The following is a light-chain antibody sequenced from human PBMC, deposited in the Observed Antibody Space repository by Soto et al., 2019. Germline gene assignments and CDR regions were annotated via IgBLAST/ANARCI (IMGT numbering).Light chain of an antibody. CDR1: SSNIGAGFD. J-gene: IGLJ3*02. CDR3: QSYDSSLSGSWV. CDR2: GNR. Sequence: QSVLTQPPSVSGAPGQRVTISCTGSSSNIGAGFDVHWYQQLPGTAPKLLIYGNRKRPSGVPDRFSGSKSGTSASLAINGLQAQDEAHYYCQSYDSSLSGSWVFGGGTKLPVL. V-gene: IGLV1-40*01.